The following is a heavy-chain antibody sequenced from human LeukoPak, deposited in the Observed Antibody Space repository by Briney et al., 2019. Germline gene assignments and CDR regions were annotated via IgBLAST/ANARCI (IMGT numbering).Heavy chain of an antibody. CDR2: ISSSSSTI. D-gene: IGHD3-10*01. Sequence: PGGSLRLSCAASGFTFSSYSMNWVRQAPGKGLEWVSYISSSSSTIYYADSVKGRFTISRDNAKNSLYLQMNSLRAEDTAVYYCTRQEETKWFGQTEYYYYYYMDVWGKGTTVTVSS. J-gene: IGHJ6*03. CDR1: GFTFSSYS. V-gene: IGHV3-48*01. CDR3: TRQEETKWFGQTEYYYYYYMDV.